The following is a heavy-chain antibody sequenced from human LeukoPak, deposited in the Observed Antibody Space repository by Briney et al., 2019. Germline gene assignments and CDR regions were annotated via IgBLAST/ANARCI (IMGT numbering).Heavy chain of an antibody. CDR1: GFSLSTSGVG. D-gene: IGHD3-22*01. Sequence: KGSGPTLVNPTQTLTLTCTFSGFSLSTSGVGVGWIRQPPGKALEWLALIYWNDDKRYSPSLKSRLTITKDTSKNQVVLTMTNMDPVDTATYYCAHRPTMTXXIXFDYWGQGTLVTVSS. J-gene: IGHJ4*02. V-gene: IGHV2-5*01. CDR3: AHRPTMTXXIXFDY. CDR2: IYWNDDK.